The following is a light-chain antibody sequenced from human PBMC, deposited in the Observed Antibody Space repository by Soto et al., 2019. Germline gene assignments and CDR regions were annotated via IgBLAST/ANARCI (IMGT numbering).Light chain of an antibody. V-gene: IGKV3-15*01. J-gene: IGKJ1*01. CDR2: GVS. CDR1: QSVNNN. Sequence: EIVMTQSPATLSVFPGERATLSCRASQSVNNNLAWYQQKPGQAPRLLIHGVSTRATGIPARFSGSGSGTEFTLTISSLQSEDFAVYYCQQYGSSQTFGQGTKVDIK. CDR3: QQYGSSQT.